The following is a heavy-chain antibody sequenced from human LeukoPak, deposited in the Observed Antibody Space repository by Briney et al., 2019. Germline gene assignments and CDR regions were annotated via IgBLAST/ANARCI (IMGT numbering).Heavy chain of an antibody. D-gene: IGHD3-22*01. Sequence: SVKVSCKTSGGTFSSYAISWVRQAPGQGLEWMGGIIPIFGTANYAQKFQGRVTITADKSTSTAYMELSSLRSEDTAVYYCARDYYDSSGYPHDAFDIWGQGTMVTVSS. CDR3: ARDYYDSSGYPHDAFDI. CDR1: GGTFSSYA. V-gene: IGHV1-69*06. J-gene: IGHJ3*02. CDR2: IIPIFGTA.